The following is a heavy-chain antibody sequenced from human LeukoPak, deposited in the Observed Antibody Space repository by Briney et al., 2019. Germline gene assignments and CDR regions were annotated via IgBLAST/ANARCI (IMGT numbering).Heavy chain of an antibody. Sequence: GGSLRLSCAASGFTLSSNYMSWVRQAPGKGLEWVSFIYTDGRTYYADSVKGRFTISRDNSKNMVYLQMNSLRAEDTAVYYCARDYKAYYYDSILGYWGQGTLVTVSS. CDR2: IYTDGRT. CDR3: ARDYKAYYYDSILGY. J-gene: IGHJ4*02. CDR1: GFTLSSNY. V-gene: IGHV3-53*01. D-gene: IGHD3-22*01.